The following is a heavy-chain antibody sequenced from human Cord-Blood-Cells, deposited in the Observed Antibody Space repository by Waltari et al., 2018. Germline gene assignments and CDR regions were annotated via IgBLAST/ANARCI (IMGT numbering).Heavy chain of an antibody. Sequence: QVQLQESGPGLVKPSGTLSLTCAVSGGSISSSNWLSWVRQPPGKGLEWIGEIYHSGSPNSNPSLKGRVTISVDKSKNQFSLKLSSVTAADTAVYYCARRPPGVGATNWFDPWGQGTLVTVSS. D-gene: IGHD1-26*01. V-gene: IGHV4-4*02. CDR2: IYHSGSP. CDR3: ARRPPGVGATNWFDP. J-gene: IGHJ5*02. CDR1: GGSISSSNW.